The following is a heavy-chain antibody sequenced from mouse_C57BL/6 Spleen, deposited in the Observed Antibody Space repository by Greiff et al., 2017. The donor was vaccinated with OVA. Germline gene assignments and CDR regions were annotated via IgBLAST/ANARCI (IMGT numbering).Heavy chain of an antibody. Sequence: VMLVESGPELVKPGASVKISCKASGYAFSSSWMNWVKQRPGKGLEWIGRIYPGDGDTNYNGKFKGKATLTADKSSSTAYMQLSSLTSEDSAVYFCARCDGYYSYAMDYWGQGTSVTVSS. D-gene: IGHD2-3*01. V-gene: IGHV1-82*01. CDR2: IYPGDGDT. CDR1: GYAFSSSW. J-gene: IGHJ4*01. CDR3: ARCDGYYSYAMDY.